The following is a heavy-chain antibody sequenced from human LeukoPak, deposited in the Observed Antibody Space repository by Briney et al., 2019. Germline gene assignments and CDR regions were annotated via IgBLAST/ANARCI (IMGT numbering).Heavy chain of an antibody. CDR1: GFTFSSCS. CDR2: ISSSNSYI. CDR3: ARDLGGYSYGYREYYFDY. Sequence: GGSLRLSCAASGFTFSSCSMNWVRQAPGKGLEWVSSISSSNSYIYYADSVKGRFTISRDNAKNSLYLQMNSLRAEDTAVYYCARDLGGYSYGYREYYFDYWGQGTLVTVSS. V-gene: IGHV3-21*01. J-gene: IGHJ4*02. D-gene: IGHD5-18*01.